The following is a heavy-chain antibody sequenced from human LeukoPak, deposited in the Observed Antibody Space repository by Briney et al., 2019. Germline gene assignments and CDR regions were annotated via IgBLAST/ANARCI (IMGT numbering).Heavy chain of an antibody. J-gene: IGHJ4*02. CDR2: ISYDGSNK. CDR1: GFTFSSYG. CDR3: AKDWDSSGWYKDYFDY. Sequence: GRSLRLSCAASGFTFSSYGMHWVRQAPGKGLEWVAVISYDGSNKYYADSVKGRFTISRDNSKNTLYLQMNSLGAEDTAVYYCAKDWDSSGWYKDYFDYWGQGTLVTVSS. V-gene: IGHV3-30*18. D-gene: IGHD6-19*01.